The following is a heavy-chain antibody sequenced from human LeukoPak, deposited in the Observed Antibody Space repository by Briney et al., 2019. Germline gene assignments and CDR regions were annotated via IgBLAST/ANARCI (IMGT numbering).Heavy chain of an antibody. J-gene: IGHJ4*02. CDR3: ASSISSGMN. Sequence: PGRSLRLSCAASGFTFSSYGMHWVRQAPGKGLDWVAVISGDASIKFYADSVKGRFTISRDNSKNTLYLHMDSLRDEDTALYYCASSISSGMNWGQGTLVTVSS. CDR1: GFTFSSYG. V-gene: IGHV3-30*19. D-gene: IGHD1-26*01. CDR2: ISGDASIK.